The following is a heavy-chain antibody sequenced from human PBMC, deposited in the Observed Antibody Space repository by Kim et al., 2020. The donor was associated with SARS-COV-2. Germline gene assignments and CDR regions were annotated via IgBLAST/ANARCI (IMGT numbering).Heavy chain of an antibody. CDR3: LGGYYFDY. V-gene: IGHV1-3*01. Sequence: ASVKVSCKTSGHTFTRDSIHWVRQAPGQRLEWMGGIDCGNGNTIYSQKFQGRVTFTTDTSASTAHMELSSLRSEDSAVYYCLGGYYFDYWGQGTLVTVSS. CDR1: GHTFTRDS. J-gene: IGHJ4*02. CDR2: IDCGNGNT. D-gene: IGHD2-15*01.